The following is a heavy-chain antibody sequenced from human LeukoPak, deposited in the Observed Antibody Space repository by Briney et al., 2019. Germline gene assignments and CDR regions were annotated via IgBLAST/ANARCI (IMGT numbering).Heavy chain of an antibody. Sequence: ASVKVSCKAAGYTFTGYFMDWVRQAPGQGLEWMGEINPNNGDTKFAQKFGGRVTMTRDTSITTAYMELSSLKSDVTAAYYCARLRWERGALDYWGQGTPVTVSS. CDR3: ARLRWERGALDY. J-gene: IGHJ4*02. D-gene: IGHD1-26*01. CDR1: GYTFTGYF. V-gene: IGHV1-2*02. CDR2: INPNNGDT.